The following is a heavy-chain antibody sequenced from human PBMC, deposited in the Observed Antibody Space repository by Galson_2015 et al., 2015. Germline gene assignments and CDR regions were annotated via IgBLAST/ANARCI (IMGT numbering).Heavy chain of an antibody. Sequence: SLRLSCAASGFTFSNYWMSWVRQAPGKGLEWVANIKQDGSEKYYVGSVKGRFTISRDNAKNSLYLQMNSLRAEDTAVYYCAREAIITGSTDYWGQGTLVTVSS. J-gene: IGHJ4*02. CDR3: AREAIITGSTDY. CDR2: IKQDGSEK. CDR1: GFTFSNYW. D-gene: IGHD1-7*01. V-gene: IGHV3-7*01.